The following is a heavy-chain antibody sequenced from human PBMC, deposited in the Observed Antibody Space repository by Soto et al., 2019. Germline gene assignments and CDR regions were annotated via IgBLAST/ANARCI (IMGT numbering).Heavy chain of an antibody. CDR2: ISGSGGRT. D-gene: IGHD1-20*01. CDR3: AKANWNYGMDV. Sequence: EVQLLESGGGLVQPGGSLRLSCAASGFTFGSYPMSWVRQAPGAGLEWVSAISGSGGRTYYADSVKGRFTISRDNSKNTLYLQMNSLRVEDTAVYYCAKANWNYGMDVWGQGTAVTVSS. J-gene: IGHJ6*02. V-gene: IGHV3-23*01. CDR1: GFTFGSYP.